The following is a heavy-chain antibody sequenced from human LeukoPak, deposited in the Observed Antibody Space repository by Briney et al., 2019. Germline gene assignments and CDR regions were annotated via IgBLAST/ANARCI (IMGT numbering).Heavy chain of an antibody. D-gene: IGHD6-19*01. J-gene: IGHJ4*02. CDR2: IWYDGSNK. CDR3: ARDLSSSSGWTFGY. V-gene: IGHV3-33*01. CDR1: GFTFSSYG. Sequence: PGGSLRLSCAASGFTFSSYGMHWVRQAPGKGLEWVAVIWYDGSNKYYADSVKGRFTISRDNSKNTLYLQMNSLRAEDTAVYYCARDLSSSSGWTFGYWGQGTLVTVSS.